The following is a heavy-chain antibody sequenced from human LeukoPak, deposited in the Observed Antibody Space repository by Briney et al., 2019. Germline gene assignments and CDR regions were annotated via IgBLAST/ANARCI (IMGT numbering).Heavy chain of an antibody. Sequence: PGRSLRLSCAASGFTFNNYGMHWVRQAPGKGLEWVVVISYDGSNKYYADSVKGRFTISRDNSKNTLYLQMNSLRAEDTAVYYCAKGLWVVRGVIGDAFDIWGQGTMVTVSS. D-gene: IGHD3-10*01. CDR1: GFTFNNYG. J-gene: IGHJ3*02. CDR3: AKGLWVVRGVIGDAFDI. V-gene: IGHV3-30*18. CDR2: ISYDGSNK.